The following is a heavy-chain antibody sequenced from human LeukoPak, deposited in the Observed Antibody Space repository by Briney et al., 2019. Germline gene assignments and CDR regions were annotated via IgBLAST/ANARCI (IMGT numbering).Heavy chain of an antibody. J-gene: IGHJ4*02. CDR2: IYHSGST. V-gene: IGHV4-4*02. CDR3: AWIISATGTGGYYFNY. D-gene: IGHD6-13*01. Sequence: SETLSLTCAVSGGSISSSNWWSWVRQPPGKGLEWIGEIYHSGSTNYNPSLRSRVAISVDTSKSQFSLNLNSVTAADTAVYYCAWIISATGTGGYYFNYWGQGTLVTVSS. CDR1: GGSISSSNW.